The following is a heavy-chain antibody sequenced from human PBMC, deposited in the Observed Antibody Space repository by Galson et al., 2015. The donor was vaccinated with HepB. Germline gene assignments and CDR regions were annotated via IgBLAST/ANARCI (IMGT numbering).Heavy chain of an antibody. V-gene: IGHV4-34*01. Sequence: ETLSLTCAVYGGSFSGYYWSWIRQPPGKGLEWIGEINHSGSTNYNPSLKSRVTISVDTSKNQFSLKLSSVTAADTAVYYCARGRGETTVTTVDYWGQGTLVTVSS. CDR3: ARGRGETTVTTVDY. CDR1: GGSFSGYY. D-gene: IGHD4-17*01. J-gene: IGHJ4*02. CDR2: INHSGST.